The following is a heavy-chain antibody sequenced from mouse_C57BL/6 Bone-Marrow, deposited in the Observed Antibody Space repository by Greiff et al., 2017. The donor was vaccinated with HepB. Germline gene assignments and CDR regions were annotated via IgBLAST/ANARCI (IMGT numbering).Heavy chain of an antibody. Sequence: QVQLQQPGAELVRPGSSVKLSCKASGYTFTSYWMDWVKQRPGQGLEWIGNIYPSDSETHYNQKFKDKATLTVDKSSSTAYMQLSSLTSEDSAVYYWARGGDYDQTAWFAYWGQGTLVTVSA. CDR2: IYPSDSET. J-gene: IGHJ3*01. CDR1: GYTFTSYW. D-gene: IGHD2-4*01. CDR3: ARGGDYDQTAWFAY. V-gene: IGHV1-61*01.